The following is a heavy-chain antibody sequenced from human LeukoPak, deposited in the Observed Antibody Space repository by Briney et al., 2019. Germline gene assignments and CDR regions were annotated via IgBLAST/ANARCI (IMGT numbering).Heavy chain of an antibody. CDR3: AKDRDYYDSSGYFDY. CDR2: ISGSGGST. D-gene: IGHD3-22*01. V-gene: IGHV3-23*01. CDR1: GFTFSSYA. Sequence: SGGSLRLSCAASGFTFSSYAMSWVRQAPGKGLEWVSAISGSGGSTYYADSVKGRFTISRDNSKNTLYLQVNSLRAEDTAVYYCAKDRDYYDSSGYFDYWGQGTLVTVSS. J-gene: IGHJ4*02.